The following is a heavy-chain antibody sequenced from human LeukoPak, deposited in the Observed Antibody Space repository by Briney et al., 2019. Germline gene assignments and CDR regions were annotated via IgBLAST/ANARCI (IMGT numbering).Heavy chain of an antibody. J-gene: IGHJ3*02. CDR1: GFTLSIYG. D-gene: IGHD2-2*01. Sequence: GGSLRLSXAASGFTLSIYGMHSVRQAPGTGLEWVAFIENDASEKKYVDSVKGRFTISRDNSKNTLYLQMNSLTAEDTAVYYCAKKGHCRSTTCFNTNAFYIWGQGTLVTVSS. CDR3: AKKGHCRSTTCFNTNAFYI. CDR2: IENDASEK. V-gene: IGHV3-30*02.